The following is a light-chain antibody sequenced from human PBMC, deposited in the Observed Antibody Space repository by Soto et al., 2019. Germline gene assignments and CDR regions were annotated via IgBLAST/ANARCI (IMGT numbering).Light chain of an antibody. CDR3: QQYDDLPIP. V-gene: IGKV1-33*01. Sequence: IQMTRSPATLSASVGDRVTITCQASQDIDKFLNWYQQKPGKPPKLLIDDASNLATGVPSRFSGRGSGTDFTFTISSLQPDDLATYYCQQYDDLPIPFGQGTRLEIK. J-gene: IGKJ5*01. CDR1: QDIDKF. CDR2: DAS.